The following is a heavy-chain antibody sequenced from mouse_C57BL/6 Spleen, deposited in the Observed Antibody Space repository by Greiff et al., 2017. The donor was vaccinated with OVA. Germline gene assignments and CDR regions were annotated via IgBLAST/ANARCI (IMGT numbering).Heavy chain of an antibody. Sequence: VQLQQSGPELVKPGASVKISCKASGYTFTDYYMNWVKQSHGKSLEWIGDINPNNGGTSYNQKFKGKATLTVDKSSSTAYMELRSLTSEDSAVYYGAREGGVVTTGEGFDDWGQGTTLTVSS. D-gene: IGHD2-2*01. CDR3: AREGGVVTTGEGFDD. V-gene: IGHV1-26*01. J-gene: IGHJ2*01. CDR2: INPNNGGT. CDR1: GYTFTDYY.